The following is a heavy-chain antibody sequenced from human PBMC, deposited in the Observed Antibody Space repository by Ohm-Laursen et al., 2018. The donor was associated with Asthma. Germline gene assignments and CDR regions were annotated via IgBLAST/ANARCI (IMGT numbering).Heavy chain of an antibody. CDR3: ARGAFYYESTGYYFFDH. Sequence: TLSLTCTVSGDSINSGNNYWSWIRQHPGKGLEWIGNIYYRGLTYSNPSLRSRVIISVNTSKNQFSLNLTSVTAADTAVYYCARGAFYYESTGYYFFDHWGQGALVTASS. CDR1: GDSINSGNNY. J-gene: IGHJ4*02. V-gene: IGHV4-31*03. CDR2: IYYRGLT. D-gene: IGHD3-22*01.